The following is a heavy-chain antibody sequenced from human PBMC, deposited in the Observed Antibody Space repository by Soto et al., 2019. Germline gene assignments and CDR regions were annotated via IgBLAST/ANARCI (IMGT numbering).Heavy chain of an antibody. Sequence: SETLSLTCTVSGGSISSGGYYWSWIRQHPGKGLEWIGYIYYSGSTYYNPSLKSRVTISVDTSKNQFSLKLSSVPAADTAVYYCARDCRESSRSWYDYWGQGTLVTVSS. CDR1: GGSISSGGYY. V-gene: IGHV4-31*03. D-gene: IGHD6-13*01. J-gene: IGHJ4*02. CDR2: IYYSGST. CDR3: ARDCRESSRSWYDY.